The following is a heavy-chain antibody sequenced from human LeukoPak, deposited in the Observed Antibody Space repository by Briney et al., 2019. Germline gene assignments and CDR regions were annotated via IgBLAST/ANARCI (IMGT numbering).Heavy chain of an antibody. D-gene: IGHD3-10*01. CDR1: GFTFSSAW. CDR2: IKSKTDGATR. J-gene: IGHJ4*02. V-gene: IGHV3-15*01. CDR3: GLGSGRSDFDY. Sequence: GGSLRLSCVVSGFTFSSAWMSWVRQAPGKGLEWVGRIKSKTDGATRDFAAPVKGRFTISRDDSKNTLFLQMNSLKTEDTAVYYCGLGSGRSDFDYWGQGTLVTVSS.